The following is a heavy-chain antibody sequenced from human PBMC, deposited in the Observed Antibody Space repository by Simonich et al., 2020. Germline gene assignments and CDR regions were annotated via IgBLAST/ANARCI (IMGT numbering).Heavy chain of an antibody. D-gene: IGHD1-1*01. CDR2: INHSVSN. CDR3: ARGKGWKNAFDI. J-gene: IGHJ3*02. V-gene: IGHV4-34*01. Sequence: QVQLQQWGAGLLKPSETLSLPCAVYGGSFSGYYWSWIRQPPGKGLEWIGEINHSVSNNYNPSLKSRVTKSVDTAKNQFSLKLSSVTAADTAVYYCARGKGWKNAFDIWGQGTMVTVSS. CDR1: GGSFSGYY.